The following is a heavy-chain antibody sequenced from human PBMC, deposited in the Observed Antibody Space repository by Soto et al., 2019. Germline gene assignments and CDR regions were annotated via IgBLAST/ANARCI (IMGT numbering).Heavy chain of an antibody. J-gene: IGHJ1*01. Sequence: EVQLLESGGGLLQPGGSLRLSCAASGFTFSSYAMSWVRQAPGKGLEWVSAISGSGGSTYYADSVKGRFTISRDNSKDTLYLQMNSLRAEDTAVYYCAKGAVVVPGYPGLHWGQGTLVTVSS. CDR3: AKGAVVVPGYPGLH. V-gene: IGHV3-23*01. CDR1: GFTFSSYA. D-gene: IGHD2-2*01. CDR2: ISGSGGST.